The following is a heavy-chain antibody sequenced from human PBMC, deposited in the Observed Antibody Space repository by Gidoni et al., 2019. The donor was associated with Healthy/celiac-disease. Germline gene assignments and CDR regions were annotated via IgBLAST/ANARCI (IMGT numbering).Heavy chain of an antibody. Sequence: EVQLVESGGGLVQPGGSLRLSCAASGFTFSSYGMNWVRQAPGKGLEWVSYISSSSSTIYYADSVKGRFTISRDNAKNSLYLQMNSLRDEDTAVYYCARGGGAGEPPFPLFDPWGQGTLVTVSS. CDR2: ISSSSSTI. CDR3: ARGGGAGEPPFPLFDP. D-gene: IGHD3-16*01. CDR1: GFTFSSYG. J-gene: IGHJ5*02. V-gene: IGHV3-48*02.